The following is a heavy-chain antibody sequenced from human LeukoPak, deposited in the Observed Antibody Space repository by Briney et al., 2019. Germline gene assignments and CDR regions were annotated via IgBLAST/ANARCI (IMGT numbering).Heavy chain of an antibody. D-gene: IGHD3-22*01. CDR3: ARGGRGSAAVVAPRSFDI. J-gene: IGHJ3*02. CDR2: TYTGGNS. V-gene: IGHV3-53*01. CDR1: GFTVSSIH. Sequence: GGSLRLSCAASGFTVSSIHMVWVRQAPGKGLEWVSVTYTGGNSYYADSVKGRFIISRDISKNTLYPQMNSLRAEDSALYYCARGGRGSAAVVAPRSFDIWGQGTMVTVSS.